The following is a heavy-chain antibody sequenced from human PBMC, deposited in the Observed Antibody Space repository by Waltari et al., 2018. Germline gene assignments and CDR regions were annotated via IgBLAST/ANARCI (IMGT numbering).Heavy chain of an antibody. CDR1: GYTFTSYD. CDR2: MNPNRGNT. Sequence: QVQLVQSGAEVKKPGASVKVSCKASGYTFTSYDINWVRQATGQGLEWMGWMNPNRGNTGYARKFQGRVTMTRNTSISTAYMELSSLRSEDTAVYYCARVGYCSSTSCAVITFDIWGQGTMVTVSS. CDR3: ARVGYCSSTSCAVITFDI. J-gene: IGHJ3*02. V-gene: IGHV1-8*02. D-gene: IGHD2-2*01.